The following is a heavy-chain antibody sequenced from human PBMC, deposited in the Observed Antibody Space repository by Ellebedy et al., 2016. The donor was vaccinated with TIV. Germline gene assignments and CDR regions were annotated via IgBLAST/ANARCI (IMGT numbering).Heavy chain of an antibody. Sequence: AASVKVSCKASGYTFTSYYMHWVRQAPGQGLEWMGIINPSGGSTSYAQKFQGRVTITRDTSTSTVYMELSSLRSEDTAVYYCARVGYYNDSTGPFYYGGQGTRVTVSS. J-gene: IGHJ4*02. CDR3: ARVGYYNDSTGPFYY. CDR2: INPSGGST. D-gene: IGHD3-22*01. CDR1: GYTFTSYY. V-gene: IGHV1-46*01.